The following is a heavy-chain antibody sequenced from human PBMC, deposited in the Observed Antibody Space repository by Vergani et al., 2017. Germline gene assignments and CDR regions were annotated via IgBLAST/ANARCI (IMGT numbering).Heavy chain of an antibody. D-gene: IGHD3-3*01. CDR3: ARLRPYDFWSGYPKVSPSAHTNYGMDV. J-gene: IGHJ6*02. CDR1: GGSISSGSYY. V-gene: IGHV4-61*02. Sequence: QVQLQESGPGLVKPSQTLSLTCTVSGGSISSGSYYWSWIRQPAGKGLEWIGRIYTSGSTNYNPSLKSRVTISVDTSKNQFSLKLSSVTAADTAVYYCARLRPYDFWSGYPKVSPSAHTNYGMDVWGQGTTVTVSS. CDR2: IYTSGST.